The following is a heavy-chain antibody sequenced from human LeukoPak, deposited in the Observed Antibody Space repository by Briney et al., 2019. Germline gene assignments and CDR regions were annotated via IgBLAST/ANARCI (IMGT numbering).Heavy chain of an antibody. Sequence: SETLSLTCAVYGGSFSGYYWSWIRQPPGKGLERIGEINHSGSTNYNPSLKSRVTISVDTSKNQFSLKLSSVTAADTAVYYCARGYFWVDYWGQGTLVTVSS. V-gene: IGHV4-34*01. J-gene: IGHJ4*02. CDR2: INHSGST. D-gene: IGHD2/OR15-2a*01. CDR3: ARGYFWVDY. CDR1: GGSFSGYY.